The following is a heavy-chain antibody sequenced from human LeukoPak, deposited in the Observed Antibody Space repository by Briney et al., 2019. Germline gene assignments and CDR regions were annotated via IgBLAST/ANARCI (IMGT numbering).Heavy chain of an antibody. CDR3: AREGGVDTAMATFDY. J-gene: IGHJ4*02. V-gene: IGHV4-4*02. Sequence: SETLSLTCAVSGGSISSSNWWRWVRQPPGKGLEWIGEIYHSGTTNYNPSLKSRVTISVDKSNNQFSLNLSSVTAADTAVYYCAREGGVDTAMATFDYWGQGTLVTVSS. CDR2: IYHSGTT. D-gene: IGHD5-18*01. CDR1: GGSISSSNW.